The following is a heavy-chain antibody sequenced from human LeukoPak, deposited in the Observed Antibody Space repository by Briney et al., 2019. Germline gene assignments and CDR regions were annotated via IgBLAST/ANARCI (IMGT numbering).Heavy chain of an antibody. CDR1: GYTFTSYD. D-gene: IGHD5-18*01. Sequence: ASVKVSCKASGYTFTSYDINWVRQATGQGLEWMGRINPNSGGTNYAQKFQGRVTMTRDTSISTAYMELSSLRSDDTAVYYCARGNSYGFDYWGQGTLVTVSS. V-gene: IGHV1-2*06. CDR3: ARGNSYGFDY. J-gene: IGHJ4*02. CDR2: INPNSGGT.